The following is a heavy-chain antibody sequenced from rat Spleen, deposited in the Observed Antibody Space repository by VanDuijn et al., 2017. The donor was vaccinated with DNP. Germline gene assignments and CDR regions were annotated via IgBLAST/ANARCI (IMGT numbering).Heavy chain of an antibody. CDR2: INEDSNII. CDR3: VSRGAGSDNWFAY. V-gene: IGHV4-2*01. Sequence: EVKLVESGGGLVQPGRSLELSCVASGFNFNDYWMGWVRQAPGKGLEWIGEINEDSNIINYSPSLKDKFSISRDNAKNTLYLQMSELGSEDTAIYYCVSRGAGSDNWFAYWGQGTLVTVSS. CDR1: GFNFNDYW. J-gene: IGHJ3*01. D-gene: IGHD5-1*01.